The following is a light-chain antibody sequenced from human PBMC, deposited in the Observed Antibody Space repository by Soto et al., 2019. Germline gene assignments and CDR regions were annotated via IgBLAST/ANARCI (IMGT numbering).Light chain of an antibody. CDR3: QQYYSFPT. CDR2: DAS. CDR1: QSISFW. J-gene: IGKJ5*01. Sequence: DIQLTQSPSNLSASVGDRVTITCRASQSISFWVAWYQQKSGKAPKVLIYDASTLESGVPSRFSGSRSGTEFTLTISSMTPDDFATYYCQQYYSFPTFCQGTRLEIK. V-gene: IGKV1-5*01.